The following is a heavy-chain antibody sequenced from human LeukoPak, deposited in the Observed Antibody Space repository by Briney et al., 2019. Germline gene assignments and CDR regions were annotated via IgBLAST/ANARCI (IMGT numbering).Heavy chain of an antibody. CDR3: ARGGDWYFP. CDR2: ITPMIDIV. D-gene: IGHD2-21*02. J-gene: IGHJ5*02. V-gene: IGHV1-69*02. CDR1: GGTFSSST. Sequence: SVKVSCKASGGTFSSSTISWVRQAPGQGLEWMGKITPMIDIVPHAQKFQGRVTISADKSTSTAYMELRSLRSEDTAVYYCARGGDWYFPWGQGTLVTVSS.